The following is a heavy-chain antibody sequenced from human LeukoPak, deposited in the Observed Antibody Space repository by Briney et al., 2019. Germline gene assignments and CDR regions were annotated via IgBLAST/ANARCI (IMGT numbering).Heavy chain of an antibody. CDR3: ASFLDY. CDR1: GFTFSSYS. J-gene: IGHJ4*02. D-gene: IGHD3-3*01. Sequence: GGSLRLSCAASGFTFSSYSMNWVRQAPGKGLEWVSYISSSGSIIYYADSVKGRFTISRGNGKNSLYLQMNSLTDEDTAVYYCASFLDYWGQGTLVTVSS. CDR2: ISSSGSII. V-gene: IGHV3-48*02.